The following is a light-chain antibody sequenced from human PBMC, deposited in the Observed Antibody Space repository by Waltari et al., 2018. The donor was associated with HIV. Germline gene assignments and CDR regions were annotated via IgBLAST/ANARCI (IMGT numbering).Light chain of an antibody. V-gene: IGLV2-14*03. CDR1: SSHGGGYNY. J-gene: IGLJ3*02. CDR3: SSYRSSSTWV. Sequence: QSALTQPASVSGSPGQSITISCTGTSSHGGGYNYVPWYQQHPGKAPQLMIYDVSNRPSGVSNRFSGSKSGNTASLTISGLQAEDEADYYCSSYRSSSTWVFGGGTKLTVL. CDR2: DVS.